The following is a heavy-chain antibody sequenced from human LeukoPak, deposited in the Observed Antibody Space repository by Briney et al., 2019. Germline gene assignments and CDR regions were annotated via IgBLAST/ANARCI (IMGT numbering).Heavy chain of an antibody. Sequence: GGSLRLSCAASGLSFSTFAMSWVRQGPATGLEWVSSIRGNGGTFYADSVKGRFTLSSDSSRNTAYFQLNNLRVEDTAIYYCAKASWVSSTDAVRWGQGTLVTVSS. D-gene: IGHD3-16*01. J-gene: IGHJ4*02. CDR3: AKASWVSSTDAVR. V-gene: IGHV3-23*01. CDR1: GLSFSTFA. CDR2: IRGNGGT.